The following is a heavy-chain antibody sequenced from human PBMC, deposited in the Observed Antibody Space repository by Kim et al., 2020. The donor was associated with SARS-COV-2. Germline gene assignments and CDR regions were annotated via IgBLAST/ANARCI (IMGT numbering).Heavy chain of an antibody. CDR2: ISSSSSYI. J-gene: IGHJ4*01. Sequence: GGSLRLSCAASGFTFSSYSMNWVRQAPGKGLEWVSSISSSSSYIYYAESVKGRFTISRDNAKNSLYLQMNSLRAEDTAVYYCARGSRYYGSGSYLPDYWG. V-gene: IGHV3-21*01. CDR1: GFTFSSYS. CDR3: ARGSRYYGSGSYLPDY. D-gene: IGHD3-10*01.